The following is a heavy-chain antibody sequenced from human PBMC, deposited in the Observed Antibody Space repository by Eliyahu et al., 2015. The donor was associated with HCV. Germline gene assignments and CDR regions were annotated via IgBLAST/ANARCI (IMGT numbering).Heavy chain of an antibody. D-gene: IGHD2-2*01. V-gene: IGHV3-23*01. CDR2: ISGSGGST. Sequence: EVQLLESGGGWVQRGGSLRLSCAASGFTFSNFAMSWVRQAPGKGLEWVSVISGSGGSTYYADSVKGRFTISRDNSKNTLSLQMNSLRAEDTAVYYCAKDTIVPGHDHTEYPGLWDYWGQGTVVTVSS. CDR1: GFTFSNFA. J-gene: IGHJ4*02. CDR3: AKDTIVPGHDHTEYPGLWDY.